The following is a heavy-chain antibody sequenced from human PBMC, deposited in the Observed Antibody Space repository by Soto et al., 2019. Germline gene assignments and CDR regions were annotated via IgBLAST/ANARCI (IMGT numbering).Heavy chain of an antibody. D-gene: IGHD6-13*01. CDR1: GGSISSSNW. J-gene: IGHJ6*02. CDR2: IYHSGST. Sequence: PSETLSLTCAVSGGSISSSNWWSWVRQPPGKGLEWIGEIYHSGSTNYNPSLKSRVTISVDKSKNQFSLKLSSVTAADTAVYYCARAQCSRDYYYGMDVWGQGTTVTVSS. CDR3: ARAQCSRDYYYGMDV. V-gene: IGHV4-4*02.